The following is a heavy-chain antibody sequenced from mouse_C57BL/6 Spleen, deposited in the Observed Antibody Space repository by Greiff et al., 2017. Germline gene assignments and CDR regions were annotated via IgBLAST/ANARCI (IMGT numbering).Heavy chain of an antibody. Sequence: EVQLQQSGPELVKPGASVKISCKASGYTFTDYYMNWVKQSHGKSLEWIGDINPNNGGTSYNQKFKGKATLTVDKSSSTAYMELRSLTSEDSAVYYCARGGSRVFFDYWGQGTTLTVSS. CDR2: INPNNGGT. CDR3: ARGGSRVFFDY. J-gene: IGHJ2*01. D-gene: IGHD1-1*01. V-gene: IGHV1-26*01. CDR1: GYTFTDYY.